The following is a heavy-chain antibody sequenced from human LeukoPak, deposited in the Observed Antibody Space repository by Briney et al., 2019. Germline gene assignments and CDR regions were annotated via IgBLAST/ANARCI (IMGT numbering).Heavy chain of an antibody. V-gene: IGHV3-21*01. D-gene: IGHD5-18*01. CDR2: IGSSSSYI. J-gene: IGHJ4*02. CDR3: ARDTAMVSAFDY. Sequence: PGGSLRLSCAASGFTFSSYSMNWVRQAPGKGLEWVSSIGSSSSYIYYADSVKGRFTISRDNAKNSLYLQMNSLRAEDTAVYYCARDTAMVSAFDYWGQGTLVTVSS. CDR1: GFTFSSYS.